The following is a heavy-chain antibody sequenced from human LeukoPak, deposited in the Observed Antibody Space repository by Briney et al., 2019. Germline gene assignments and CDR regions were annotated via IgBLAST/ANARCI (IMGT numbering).Heavy chain of an antibody. Sequence: SETLSLTCTVSGGSISGYYWSWIRQPPGKGLEWIGYIYYSGSTNYNPSLKSRVTISVDTSKNQFSLKLSSVTAADTAVYYCASSGAGGGFDPWGQGTLVTVSS. CDR3: ASSGAGGGFDP. J-gene: IGHJ5*02. CDR2: IYYSGST. CDR1: GGSISGYY. D-gene: IGHD3-10*01. V-gene: IGHV4-59*08.